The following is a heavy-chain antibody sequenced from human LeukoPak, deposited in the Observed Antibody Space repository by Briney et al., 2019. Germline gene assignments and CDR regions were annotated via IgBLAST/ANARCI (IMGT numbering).Heavy chain of an antibody. CDR1: GFMFTTYT. CDR2: IKEDGGER. D-gene: IGHD2-8*02. CDR3: AREYWGVDY. Sequence: PGESLKISCAASGFMFTTYTMTWVRQAPGKGLEWVANIKEDGGERNYVDSVEGRFAISRDNAKNSVYLQMNSLRVEDTAVYYCAREYWGVDYWGQGALVTVSS. J-gene: IGHJ4*02. V-gene: IGHV3-7*01.